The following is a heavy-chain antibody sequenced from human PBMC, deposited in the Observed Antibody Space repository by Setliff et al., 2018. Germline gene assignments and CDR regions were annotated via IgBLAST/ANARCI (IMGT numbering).Heavy chain of an antibody. CDR3: AKRGPYFSGGTCHYYFDN. D-gene: IGHD2-15*01. CDR2: SSGSAKTT. Sequence: GGSLRLSCAASGFTFSSYAITWVRPAPGKGLEWVSMSSGSAKTTYYADSVKGRFTISRDNSQNTVYLEMNSLRADETAVYYFAKRGPYFSGGTCHYYFDNWGQGTLVTVSS. CDR1: GFTFSSYA. J-gene: IGHJ4*02. V-gene: IGHV3-23*01.